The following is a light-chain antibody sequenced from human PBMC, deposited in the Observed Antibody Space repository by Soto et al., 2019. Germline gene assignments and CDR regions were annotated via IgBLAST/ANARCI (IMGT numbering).Light chain of an antibody. J-gene: IGLJ1*01. CDR2: DVS. CDR1: SSDVGGYSY. CDR3: ASYTTSSTYV. Sequence: QSALTQPASVSXSPGQSIAISCTGTSSDVGGYSYVSWYQQQPGKAPKLVISDVSNRPSGVSDRFSGSKSGNTASLTISGLQTEDEADYYCASYTTSSTYVFGTGTKVTVL. V-gene: IGLV2-14*01.